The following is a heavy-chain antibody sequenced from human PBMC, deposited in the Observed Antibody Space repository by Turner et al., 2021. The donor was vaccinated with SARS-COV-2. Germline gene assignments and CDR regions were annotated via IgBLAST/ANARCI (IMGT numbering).Heavy chain of an antibody. J-gene: IGHJ4*02. Sequence: QVQLQESGPGLVKPSQTLSLTCTVSGGSISSYDYYWSWIRQPPGKGLEWIGYIYFSGSTYYNPSLKSRVTISVDTSKNQFSLKLSSVTAADTAVYYCARVSRYCSGGSCAPFDYWGQGTLLTVSS. V-gene: IGHV4-30-4*01. CDR1: GGSISSYDYY. D-gene: IGHD2-15*01. CDR3: ARVSRYCSGGSCAPFDY. CDR2: IYFSGST.